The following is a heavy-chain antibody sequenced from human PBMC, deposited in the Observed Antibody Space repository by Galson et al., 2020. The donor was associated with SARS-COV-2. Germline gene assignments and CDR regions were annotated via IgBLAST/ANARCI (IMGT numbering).Heavy chain of an antibody. CDR2: IYSGGST. J-gene: IGHJ4*02. Sequence: GESLKISCAASGFTVSSNYMSWVRQAPGKGLEWVSVIYSGGSTYYADSVKGRFTISRDNSKNTLYLQMNSLRAEDTAVYYCARIQLWLRFFDYWGQGTLVTVSS. CDR3: ARIQLWLRFFDY. V-gene: IGHV3-53*01. CDR1: GFTVSSNY. D-gene: IGHD5-18*01.